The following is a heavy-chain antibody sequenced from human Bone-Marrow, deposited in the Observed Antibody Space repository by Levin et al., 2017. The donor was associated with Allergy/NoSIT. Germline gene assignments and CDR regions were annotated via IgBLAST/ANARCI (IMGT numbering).Heavy chain of an antibody. CDR1: GDSLSHGY. D-gene: IGHD2-15*01. V-gene: IGHV4-59*12. J-gene: IGHJ6*02. CDR2: IDNRGNT. Sequence: TPSETLSLTCTVTGDSLSHGYWTWVRQVPEKGLEWLGNIDNRGNTNYNPSLKSRVTISSDTSRNLFSLRLRSVTSPDSGVYYCARGGYCSGSACLSFYGLDVWGQGTSVTVSS. CDR3: ARGGYCSGSACLSFYGLDV.